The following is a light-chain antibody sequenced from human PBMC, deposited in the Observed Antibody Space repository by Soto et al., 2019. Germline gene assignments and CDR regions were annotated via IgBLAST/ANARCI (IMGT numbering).Light chain of an antibody. CDR2: EVR. J-gene: IGLJ1*01. CDR1: RIDVGGYGY. V-gene: IGLV2-14*01. CDR3: TSYTINFTYV. Sequence: QSALTHPASVSGAPGQSSTISRTGTRIDVGGYGYVSWFQQHPGKAPKLMIYEVRRRPSGDSNRCSAAKSGSTASKSISRLQAGDEADYYCTSYTINFTYVFGTETKVNV.